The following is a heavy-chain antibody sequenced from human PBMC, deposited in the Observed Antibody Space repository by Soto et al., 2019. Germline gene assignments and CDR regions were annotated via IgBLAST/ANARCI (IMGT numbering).Heavy chain of an antibody. CDR2: ISGSGGST. CDR3: AKGAHGSSWYRRVYYYSGMDV. J-gene: IGHJ6*02. D-gene: IGHD6-13*01. Sequence: GGSLRLSCAASGFTFSSYAMSWVRQAPGKGLEWVSAISGSGGSTYYADSVKGRFTISRDNSKNTLYLQMNSLRAEDTAVYYCAKGAHGSSWYRRVYYYSGMDVWGQGTTVTVSS. V-gene: IGHV3-23*01. CDR1: GFTFSSYA.